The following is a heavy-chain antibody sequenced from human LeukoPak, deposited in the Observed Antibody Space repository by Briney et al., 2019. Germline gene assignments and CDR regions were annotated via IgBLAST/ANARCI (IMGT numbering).Heavy chain of an antibody. CDR2: ISYDGSNK. D-gene: IGHD3-3*01. Sequence: GGSLRLSCVASEFTFSSYAMHWVRQAPGKGLEWVAVISYDGSNKYYADSVKGRFTISRDNSKNTLYLQMNSLRAEDTAVYYCARDETYYDFWSGYLDYWGQGTLVTVSS. J-gene: IGHJ4*02. V-gene: IGHV3-30-3*01. CDR3: ARDETYYDFWSGYLDY. CDR1: EFTFSSYA.